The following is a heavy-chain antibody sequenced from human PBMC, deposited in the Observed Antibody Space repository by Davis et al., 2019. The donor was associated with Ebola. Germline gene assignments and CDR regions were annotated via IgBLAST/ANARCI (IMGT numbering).Heavy chain of an antibody. CDR2: IYYSGST. V-gene: IGHV4-39*07. J-gene: IGHJ6*02. Sequence: MPGGSLRLSCTVSGGSISSSSYYWGWIRQPPGKGLEWIGSIYYSGSTYYNPSLKSRVTISVDTSKNQFSLKLSSVTAADTAVYYCARGRKGYCSSTSCYAVRLNYGMDVWGQGTTVTVSS. CDR1: GGSISSSSYY. CDR3: ARGRKGYCSSTSCYAVRLNYGMDV. D-gene: IGHD2-2*01.